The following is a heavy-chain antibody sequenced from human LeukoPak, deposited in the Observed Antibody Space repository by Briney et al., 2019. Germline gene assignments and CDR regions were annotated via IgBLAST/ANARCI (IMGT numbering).Heavy chain of an antibody. CDR1: GFTFSSYS. CDR3: APRIDYYGSGSRSVVD. D-gene: IGHD3-10*01. Sequence: GGSLRLSCAASGFTFSSYSMNWVRQAPGKGLEWVSSISSSSSYIYYADSVKGRFTISRDNAKNSLYLQMNSLRAEDTAVYYCAPRIDYYGSGSRSVVDWGQGTLVTVSS. CDR2: ISSSSSYI. V-gene: IGHV3-21*01. J-gene: IGHJ4*02.